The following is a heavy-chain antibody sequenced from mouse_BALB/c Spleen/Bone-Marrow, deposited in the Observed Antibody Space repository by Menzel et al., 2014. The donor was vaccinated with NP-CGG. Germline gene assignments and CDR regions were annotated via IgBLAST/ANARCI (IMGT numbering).Heavy chain of an antibody. Sequence: VKLVESGAELAKPGASVKMSCKASGYTFTSYWMHWVKQRPGQGLAWIGYINPSTGYTAYNQKFKDKATLTADKSSNTAYMQRSSLTSEDSAVYYCARGNYEAMDYWGQGTSVTVSS. CDR1: GYTFTSYW. J-gene: IGHJ4*01. CDR2: INPSTGYT. D-gene: IGHD2-1*01. CDR3: ARGNYEAMDY. V-gene: IGHV1-7*01.